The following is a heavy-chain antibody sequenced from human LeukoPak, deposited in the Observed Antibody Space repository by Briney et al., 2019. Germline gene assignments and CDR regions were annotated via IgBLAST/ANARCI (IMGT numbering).Heavy chain of an antibody. J-gene: IGHJ4*02. V-gene: IGHV3-74*01. CDR3: ARGGYSGSYYRFS. Sequence: PRGSLRLSCAASGFTFSDYWMHWVRHAPGKGPELLSRTSKYRTDTFYADAAKGRCTASSDDANNTVYLQVPNVRPEATALYFCARGGYSGSYYRFSWGQGTLVTVAS. CDR2: TSKYRTDT. CDR1: GFTFSDYW. D-gene: IGHD6-25*01.